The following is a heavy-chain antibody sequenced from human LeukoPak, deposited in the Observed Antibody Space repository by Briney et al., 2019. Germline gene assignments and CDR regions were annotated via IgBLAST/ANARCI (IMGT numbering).Heavy chain of an antibody. J-gene: IGHJ4*02. D-gene: IGHD5-24*01. CDR2: INPGGGRT. CDR1: GYTFTDYY. CDR3: ARVDGLVFATGHSH. V-gene: IGHV1-46*01. Sequence: GASVKVSCKASGYTFTDYYVHWVRRAPGLGLEWMGVINPGGGRTTYAQKFQDRVNMTRDTSTSTVYMELSGLTSADTAVYFCARVDGLVFATGHSHWGQGTLVTVSS.